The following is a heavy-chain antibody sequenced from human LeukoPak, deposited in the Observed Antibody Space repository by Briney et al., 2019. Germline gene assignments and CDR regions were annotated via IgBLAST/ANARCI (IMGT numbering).Heavy chain of an antibody. D-gene: IGHD3-3*01. CDR3: ARGSPYYDFWSGYSVLFDY. CDR2: INHSGST. CDR1: GGSFSGYY. J-gene: IGHJ4*02. Sequence: PSETLSLTCAVYGGSFSGYYWSWIRQPPGKGLEWIGEINHSGSTNYNPSLKSRVTISVDTSKNQFSLKLSSVTAADTAVYYRARGSPYYDFWSGYSVLFDYWGQGTLVTVSS. V-gene: IGHV4-34*01.